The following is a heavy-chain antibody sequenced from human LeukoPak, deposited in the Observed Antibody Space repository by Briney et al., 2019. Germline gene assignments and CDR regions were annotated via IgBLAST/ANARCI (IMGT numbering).Heavy chain of an antibody. D-gene: IGHD3-10*01. Sequence: TSETLSLTCTVSVGSISIYYWSWIRQPPGKGLEWVGYRYYSDCTNSNPSLISRVTISVDTSKNQFSLKLSSVTAADTAWYYCARHFLYNGSGSLRDWGQGTLVTVSS. J-gene: IGHJ4*02. CDR2: RYYSDCT. CDR3: ARHFLYNGSGSLRD. CDR1: VGSISIYY. V-gene: IGHV4-59*08.